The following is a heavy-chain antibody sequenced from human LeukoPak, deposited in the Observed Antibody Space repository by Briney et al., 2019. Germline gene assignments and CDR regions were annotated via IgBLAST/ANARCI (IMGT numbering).Heavy chain of an antibody. CDR3: AGEDTGRNKPFDY. D-gene: IGHD3-10*01. Sequence: ASVKVSCKASGYTFTGYYMHWVRQAPGQGLEWMGWINPNSGGTNYAQKFQGRVTMTRDTSISTAYMELSRLRSDDTAVYYCAGEDTGRNKPFDYWGQGTLVTVSS. CDR2: INPNSGGT. J-gene: IGHJ4*02. V-gene: IGHV1-2*02. CDR1: GYTFTGYY.